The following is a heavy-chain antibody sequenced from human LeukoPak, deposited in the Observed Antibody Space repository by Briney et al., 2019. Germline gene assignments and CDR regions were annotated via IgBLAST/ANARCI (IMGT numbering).Heavy chain of an antibody. CDR3: TKGPQVGSGYHPDY. V-gene: IGHV3-23*01. J-gene: IGHJ4*02. CDR1: GFTLSEYA. Sequence: GGSLRLSCPASGFTLSEYAISWVRQAPGKGLEWVSGISGSGGSIYYADSVKGRFTISRDNSKNTMYLQMNSLRDDDTALYYCTKGPQVGSGYHPDYWGQGTLVTLSS. D-gene: IGHD3-22*01. CDR2: ISGSGGSI.